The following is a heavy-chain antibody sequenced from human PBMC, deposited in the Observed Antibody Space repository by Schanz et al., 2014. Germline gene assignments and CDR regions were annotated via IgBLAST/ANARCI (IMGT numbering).Heavy chain of an antibody. CDR1: GFGFSSYS. D-gene: IGHD3-10*01. CDR2: ISGSSRTI. CDR3: AKDGPGGSGSYSADGGMDV. V-gene: IGHV3-48*04. Sequence: EVQLVESGGGLIQPGGSLRLSCAASGFGFSSYSMNWVRQAPGKGLEWVSYISGSSRTIYYADSMKGRFTISRDSSKNTLYLQMNSLRAEDTAVYYCAKDGPGGSGSYSADGGMDVWGQGTTVTVSS. J-gene: IGHJ6*02.